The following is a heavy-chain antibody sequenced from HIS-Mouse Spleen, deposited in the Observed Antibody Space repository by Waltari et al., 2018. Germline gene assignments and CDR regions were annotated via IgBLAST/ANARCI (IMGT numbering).Heavy chain of an antibody. D-gene: IGHD6-6*01. CDR3: ARQGHSIAARPDY. CDR2: IYPGDPDT. J-gene: IGHJ4*02. CDR1: GYSFTSYW. Sequence: EVQLVQSGAEVKKPGESLKISCKGSGYSFTSYWIGWVRPMPGKGLEWRGIIYPGDPDTRYTPSFQGQVTISADKSISTAYLQWSSLKASDTAMYYCARQGHSIAARPDYWGQGTLVTVSS. V-gene: IGHV5-51*01.